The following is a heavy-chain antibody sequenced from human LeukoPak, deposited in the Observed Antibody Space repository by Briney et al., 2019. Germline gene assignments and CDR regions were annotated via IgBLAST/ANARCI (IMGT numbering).Heavy chain of an antibody. CDR2: IYYSGST. J-gene: IGHJ2*01. V-gene: IGHV4-59*01. CDR1: GGSISSYY. CDR3: ARWELDYGDYARRYFDL. Sequence: SETLSLTCTVSGGSISSYYWSWIRQPPGKGLEWIGYIYYSGSTNYNPSLKSRVTISVDTSKNQFSLKLSSVTAADTAVYYCARWELDYGDYARRYFDLWGRGTLVTVSS. D-gene: IGHD4-17*01.